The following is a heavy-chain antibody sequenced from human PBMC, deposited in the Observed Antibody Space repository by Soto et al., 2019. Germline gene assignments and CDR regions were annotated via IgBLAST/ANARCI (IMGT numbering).Heavy chain of an antibody. J-gene: IGHJ3*02. D-gene: IGHD3-16*01. Sequence: TLALTCAVSGGSISSGGYSWSWIRQPPGKGLEWIGYIYHSGSTYYNPSLKSRVTISVDRSKNQFSLKLSSVTAADTAVYYCARLTPRNAFDIWGQGTMVT. CDR1: GGSISSGGYS. CDR2: IYHSGST. CDR3: ARLTPRNAFDI. V-gene: IGHV4-30-2*01.